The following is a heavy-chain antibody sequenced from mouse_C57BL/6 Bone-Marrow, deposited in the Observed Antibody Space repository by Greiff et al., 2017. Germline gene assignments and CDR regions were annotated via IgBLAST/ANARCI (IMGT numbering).Heavy chain of an antibody. CDR3: ARIALDSSGYVWFAY. J-gene: IGHJ3*01. Sequence: QVTLKESGPGILQPSQTLSLTCSFSGFSLSTFGMGVGWIRQPSGKGLEWLAHIWWDDDKYYNPALKSRLTISKDTSKNQVCLKIANVDTADTATYYCARIALDSSGYVWFAYWGQGTLVTVSA. CDR2: IWWDDDK. V-gene: IGHV8-8*01. CDR1: GFSLSTFGMG. D-gene: IGHD3-2*02.